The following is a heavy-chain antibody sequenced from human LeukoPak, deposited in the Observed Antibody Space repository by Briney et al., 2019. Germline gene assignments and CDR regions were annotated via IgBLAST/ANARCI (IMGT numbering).Heavy chain of an antibody. Sequence: SETLSLTCAVYGGSFSGYYWSWIRQPPGKGLEWIGEINHSGSTNYNPSLKSRVTISVDTSKNQFSLKLSSVTAADTAVYYCARHGMPSHRYSSSWRKHAFDIWGQGTMVTVSS. J-gene: IGHJ3*02. V-gene: IGHV4-34*01. D-gene: IGHD6-13*01. CDR2: INHSGST. CDR1: GGSFSGYY. CDR3: ARHGMPSHRYSSSWRKHAFDI.